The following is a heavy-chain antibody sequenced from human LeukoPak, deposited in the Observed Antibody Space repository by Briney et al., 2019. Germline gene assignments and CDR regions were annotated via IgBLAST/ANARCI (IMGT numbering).Heavy chain of an antibody. V-gene: IGHV4-59*12. CDR2: MYYSGTT. CDR1: GGSISTYS. Sequence: IPSETLSLTCSVSGGSISTYSWSWIRLPPGKGLEWVGHMYYSGTTKYNPSLKSRVTISVDTSKNQFSLKLSSVTAADTAVYYCARGLTAWGQGTLVTVSS. J-gene: IGHJ4*02. CDR3: ARGLTA. D-gene: IGHD2-21*02.